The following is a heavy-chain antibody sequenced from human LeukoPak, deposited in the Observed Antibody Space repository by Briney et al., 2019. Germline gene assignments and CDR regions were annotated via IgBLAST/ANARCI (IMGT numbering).Heavy chain of an antibody. V-gene: IGHV7-4-1*02. CDR1: GYTFTRYA. D-gene: IGHD6-19*01. J-gene: IGHJ4*02. CDR2: INTNTGNP. Sequence: ASVKVSCKASGYTFTRYAMNWVRQAPGQGLEWMGWINTNTGNPTYAQGFTGRFVFSLDTSVSTAYLQTSSLKAEDTAVYYCAILTKYSSGWEALDYWGQGTLVTVSS. CDR3: AILTKYSSGWEALDY.